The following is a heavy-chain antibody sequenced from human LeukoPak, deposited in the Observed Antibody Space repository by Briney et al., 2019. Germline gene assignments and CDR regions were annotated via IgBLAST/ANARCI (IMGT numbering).Heavy chain of an antibody. Sequence: SQTLSLTCTVSGGSISSGDYYWSWIRQPPGKGLEWIGHIYYSGSTYHNPSLQSRVTISVDTSKNQFSLKLSSVTATDTAVYYCAGYCSGGGCYSAYWGRGTLVTVSS. J-gene: IGHJ4*02. CDR3: AGYCSGGGCYSAY. V-gene: IGHV4-30-4*01. CDR1: GGSISSGDYY. D-gene: IGHD2-15*01. CDR2: IYYSGST.